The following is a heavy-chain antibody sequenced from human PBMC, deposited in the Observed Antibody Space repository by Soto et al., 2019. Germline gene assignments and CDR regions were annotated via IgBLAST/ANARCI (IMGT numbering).Heavy chain of an antibody. Sequence: GASVKVSCKASGGTFSSCAISWVRQAPGQGLEWMGGIIPIFGTANYAQKFQGRVTITADESTSTAYMELSSLRSEDTAVYYCAGGXGSGWSPITYYYYGMDVWGQGTTVTVSS. D-gene: IGHD6-19*01. V-gene: IGHV1-69*13. J-gene: IGHJ6*02. CDR1: GGTFSSCA. CDR3: AGGXGSGWSPITYYYYGMDV. CDR2: IIPIFGTA.